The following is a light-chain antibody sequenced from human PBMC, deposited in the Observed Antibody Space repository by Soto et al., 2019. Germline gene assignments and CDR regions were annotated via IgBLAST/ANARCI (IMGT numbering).Light chain of an antibody. CDR3: QHYNSYSEA. CDR2: KAS. J-gene: IGKJ1*01. V-gene: IGKV1-5*03. Sequence: DIQMTQSPSTLSASVGDRVTITCRASQSISSWVAWYQQKPGKAPKLLIYKASTLKSGVPSRFSGSGSGTEFTLTISSLQPDDFATYYCQHYNSYSEAVGQGTKVDIK. CDR1: QSISSW.